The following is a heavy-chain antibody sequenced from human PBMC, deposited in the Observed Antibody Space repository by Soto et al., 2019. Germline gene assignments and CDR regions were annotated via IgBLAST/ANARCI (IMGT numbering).Heavy chain of an antibody. V-gene: IGHV4-34*01. D-gene: IGHD2-8*02. CDR2: INHSGST. CDR3: ARDKITGLFDY. J-gene: IGHJ4*02. CDR1: GGSFSGYY. Sequence: SEPLSLTCAFYGGSFSGYYWTWIRQPPGTGLEWIGEINHSGSTNYNPSLKSRVTISVGTSKNQFSLKLTSVTAADTAVYYCARDKITGLFDYWGQGTLVTLSS.